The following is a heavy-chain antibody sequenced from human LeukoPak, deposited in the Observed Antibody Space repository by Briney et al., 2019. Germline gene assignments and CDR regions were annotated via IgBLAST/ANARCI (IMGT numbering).Heavy chain of an antibody. CDR1: GYSFTSYW. CDR3: ARRWGTYDILTGYYRDQDAFDI. D-gene: IGHD3-9*01. Sequence: GESLKISCKGSGYSFTSYWIGGVRQMPGKGLEWMGIIYPDDSDISYRPSFQGQVTISVDKSISTAYLQWSSLKASDTAMYYCARRWGTYDILTGYYRDQDAFDIWGQGTMVTVSS. V-gene: IGHV5-51*01. CDR2: IYPDDSDI. J-gene: IGHJ3*02.